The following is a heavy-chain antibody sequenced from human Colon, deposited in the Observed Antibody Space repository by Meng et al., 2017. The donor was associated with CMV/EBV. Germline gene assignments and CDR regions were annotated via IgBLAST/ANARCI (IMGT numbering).Heavy chain of an antibody. J-gene: IGHJ4*02. CDR2: IGSDGSIK. CDR1: GLTFNGYG. V-gene: IGHV3-30*02. Sequence: GESLKISCAASGLTFNGYGLHWVRQAPGKGLEWVAFIGSDGSIKRYADSVKGRLTISRDNSKGTLWLQMHSLRPEDTALYYCAREGYSNFDYWGQGTLVTVSS. D-gene: IGHD4-11*01. CDR3: AREGYSNFDY.